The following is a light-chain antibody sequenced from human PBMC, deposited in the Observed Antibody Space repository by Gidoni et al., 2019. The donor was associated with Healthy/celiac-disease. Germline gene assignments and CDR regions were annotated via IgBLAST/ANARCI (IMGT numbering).Light chain of an antibody. CDR2: DVS. V-gene: IGLV2-11*01. CDR1: SSDVGGYNS. CDR3: CSYAGSYV. Sequence: QSALTQPRSVSGSPGQSVTISCTGTSSDVGGYNSVSWYQQHPGKAPHLMIYDVSKRPSGVPDRFSGSKSGNTASLTISGLQAEDEADYYCCSYAGSYVFGTGTKVTVL. J-gene: IGLJ1*01.